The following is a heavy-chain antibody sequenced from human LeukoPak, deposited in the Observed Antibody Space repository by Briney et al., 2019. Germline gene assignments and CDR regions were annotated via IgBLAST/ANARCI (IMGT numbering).Heavy chain of an antibody. CDR3: ARGDIVLMVYATLFDP. CDR2: ISAYKGNT. J-gene: IGHJ5*02. CDR1: GYTFTSYG. D-gene: IGHD2-8*01. Sequence: ASVKVSCKASGYTFTSYGISWVRQAPGQGLEWMGWISAYKGNTNDAQKLQGRVTMTTDPSTSTAYMALRSLRSDDTAVYYCARGDIVLMVYATLFDPWGQGTLVTVSS. V-gene: IGHV1-18*01.